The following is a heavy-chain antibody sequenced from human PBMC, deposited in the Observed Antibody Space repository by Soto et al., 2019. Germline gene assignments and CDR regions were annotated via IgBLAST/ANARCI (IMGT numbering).Heavy chain of an antibody. CDR2: IYGGGNT. J-gene: IGHJ5*02. CDR3: ARGYWLDP. V-gene: IGHV3-66*01. CDR1: GFTVSSSY. Sequence: EVQLVESGGGLVQPGGSLRLSCAASGFTVSSSYMTWVRQAPGEGLEWVSIIYGGGNTYYADSLKDRFTISRDNSKNTVYIQMNRLRPDDTAVYYCARGYWLDPWGQGTLVTVSS.